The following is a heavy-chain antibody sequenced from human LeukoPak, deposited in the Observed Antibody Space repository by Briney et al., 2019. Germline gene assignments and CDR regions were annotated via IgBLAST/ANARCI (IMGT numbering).Heavy chain of an antibody. D-gene: IGHD2-2*01. CDR3: ARGGGSSTFGY. CDR2: ISYDGSNK. Sequence: PGGSLRLSCAASGFTFSSYGMHWVRQAPGKGLEWVAVISYDGSNKYYADSVKGRFTISRDNAKNSLYLQMNSLRAEDTAVYYCARGGGSSTFGYWGQGTLVTVSS. V-gene: IGHV3-30*03. J-gene: IGHJ4*02. CDR1: GFTFSSYG.